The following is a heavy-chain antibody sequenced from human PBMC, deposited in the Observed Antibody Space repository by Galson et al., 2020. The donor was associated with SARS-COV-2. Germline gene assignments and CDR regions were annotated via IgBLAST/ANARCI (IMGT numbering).Heavy chain of an antibody. CDR3: AKELAVEGYDSSGYDY. V-gene: IGHV3-30*18. CDR2: ISYDGSNK. CDR1: GFTFSSYG. Sequence: PGGSLRLSCAASGFTFSSYGMHWVRQAPGKGLEWVAVISYDGSNKYYADSVKGRFTISRDNSKNTLYLQMNSLRAEDTAVYYCAKELAVEGYDSSGYDYWGQGTLVTVSS. J-gene: IGHJ4*02. D-gene: IGHD3-22*01.